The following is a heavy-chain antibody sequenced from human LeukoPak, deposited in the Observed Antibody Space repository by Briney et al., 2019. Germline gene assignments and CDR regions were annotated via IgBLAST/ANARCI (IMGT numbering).Heavy chain of an antibody. CDR3: ARDLGEYYDSSGYLSFFDY. V-gene: IGHV1-69*05. D-gene: IGHD3-22*01. Sequence: SVKVSCKASGGTFSSYAISWVRQAPGQGLECMGGIIPIFGTANYAQKFQGRVTITTDESTSTAYMELSSLRSEDTAVYYCARDLGEYYDSSGYLSFFDYWGQGTLVTVSS. CDR1: GGTFSSYA. J-gene: IGHJ4*02. CDR2: IIPIFGTA.